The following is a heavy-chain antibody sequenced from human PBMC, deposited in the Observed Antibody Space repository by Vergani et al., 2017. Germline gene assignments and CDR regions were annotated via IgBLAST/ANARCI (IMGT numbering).Heavy chain of an antibody. CDR3: ARRPGRVRGANWYFDL. J-gene: IGHJ2*01. CDR2: INHSGST. V-gene: IGHV4-30-4*08. Sequence: QVQLQESGPGLVKPSQTLSLTCTVSGGSISSGDYYWSWIRQPPGKGLEWIGEINHSGSTNYNPSLKSRVTISVDTSKNQFSLKLSSVTAADTAVYYCARRPGRVRGANWYFDLWGRGTLVTVSS. D-gene: IGHD3-10*01. CDR1: GGSISSGDYY.